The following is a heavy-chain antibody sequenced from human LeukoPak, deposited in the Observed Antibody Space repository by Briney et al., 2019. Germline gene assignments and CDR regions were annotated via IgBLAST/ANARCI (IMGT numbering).Heavy chain of an antibody. J-gene: IGHJ6*03. CDR2: ISAYNGNT. CDR3: GRYTYYYGSGSYYGYYYYYYMDV. D-gene: IGHD3-10*01. Sequence: ASVKVSCKASGYTFTSYGISWVRQAPGQGLEWMGWISAYNGNTNYAQKLQGRVTMTTDTSTSTAYMELRSLRSDDTAVYYCGRYTYYYGSGSYYGYYYYYYMDVWGKGTTVTVSS. CDR1: GYTFTSYG. V-gene: IGHV1-18*01.